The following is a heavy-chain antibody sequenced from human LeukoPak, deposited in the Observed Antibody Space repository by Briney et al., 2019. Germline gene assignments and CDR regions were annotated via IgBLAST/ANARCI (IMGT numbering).Heavy chain of an antibody. D-gene: IGHD2-2*01. CDR3: ATGCGSSSCYRFGP. CDR2: ISASDTST. V-gene: IGHV3-23*01. CDR1: AFSFSNYA. J-gene: IGHJ5*02. Sequence: PGGSLRLSWVASAFSFSNYAMSWVRQAQGKGMEWDSSISASDTSTYYADSVKGRFTISRDNSKNTLYLQMNSLKAEDTAVYYCATGCGSSSCYRFGPWGQGTLVTVSS.